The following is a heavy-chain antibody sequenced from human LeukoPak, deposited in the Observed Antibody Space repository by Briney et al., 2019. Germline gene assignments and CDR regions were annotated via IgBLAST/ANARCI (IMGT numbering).Heavy chain of an antibody. J-gene: IGHJ4*02. CDR3: AKDLGIAAAQDY. CDR2: IWYDGSNK. D-gene: IGHD6-13*01. V-gene: IGHV3-33*06. CDR1: GFTFSSYG. Sequence: QPARSRRLACAASGFTFSSYGMHWVRQAPGKGLEWVAFIWYDGSNKFYANSVKGRFTISRDNSKNTLYLQMNSLRAEDTAVYYCAKDLGIAAAQDYWGQGTLVTVSS.